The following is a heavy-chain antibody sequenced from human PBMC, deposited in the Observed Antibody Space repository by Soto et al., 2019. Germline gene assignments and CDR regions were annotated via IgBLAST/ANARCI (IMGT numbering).Heavy chain of an antibody. Sequence: GGSLRLSCQASGFNFDNYGMHWVRQAPGRGLEWVAVITYDGSNKYYADSVKGRFTISRDNSKNTLSLHLNTLKPEDTAVYHCAKDRVGGTFYTPLGFWGQGTLVTVSS. CDR2: ITYDGSNK. D-gene: IGHD1-7*01. CDR3: AKDRVGGTFYTPLGF. J-gene: IGHJ4*02. CDR1: GFNFDNYG. V-gene: IGHV3-30*18.